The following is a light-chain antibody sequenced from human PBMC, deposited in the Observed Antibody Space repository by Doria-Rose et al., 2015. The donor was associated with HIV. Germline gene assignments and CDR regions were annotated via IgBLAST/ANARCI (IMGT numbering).Light chain of an antibody. CDR1: QSFSSTY. V-gene: IGKV3-20*01. Sequence: TQSPGTLSLSPGERATLSCRASQSFSSTYLAWYQQKPGQAPSLLIYDGSSRATVIPDSFSASGSGTDFTLTINRLEPEDFALYYCHQYGTSWTFGQGTKVEI. CDR2: DGS. CDR3: HQYGTSWT. J-gene: IGKJ1*01.